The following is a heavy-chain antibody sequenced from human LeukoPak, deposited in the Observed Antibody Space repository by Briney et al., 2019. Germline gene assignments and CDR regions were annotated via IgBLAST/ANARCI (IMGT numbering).Heavy chain of an antibody. CDR1: GYTFTGYY. D-gene: IGHD6-19*01. CDR2: INPNSGGT. V-gene: IGHV1-2*02. Sequence: ASVKVSCKASGYTFTGYYMHWVRQAPGQGLEWMGWINPNSGGTNYAQKFQGRVTMTRDTSISTAYMELSRPRSDDTAVYYCASTESSGWWYFDYWGQGTLVTVSS. J-gene: IGHJ4*02. CDR3: ASTESSGWWYFDY.